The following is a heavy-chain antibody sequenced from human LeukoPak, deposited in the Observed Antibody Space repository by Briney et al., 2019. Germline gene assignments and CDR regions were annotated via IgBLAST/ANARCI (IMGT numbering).Heavy chain of an antibody. J-gene: IGHJ6*03. CDR3: ARGVPTVVTHSYYYYMDV. V-gene: IGHV3-30*14. CDR2: ISYDGSNK. CDR1: GFTFSSYA. Sequence: GGSLRLSCAASGFTFSSYAMHWVRQAPGKGLEWVAVISYDGSNKYYADSVKGRFTISRDNSKNTLYLQMNSLRAEDTAVYYCARGVPTVVTHSYYYYMDVWGKGTTDTVSS. D-gene: IGHD4-23*01.